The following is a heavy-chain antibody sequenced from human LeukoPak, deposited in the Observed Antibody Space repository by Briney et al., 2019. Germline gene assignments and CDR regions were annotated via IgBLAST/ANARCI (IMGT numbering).Heavy chain of an antibody. Sequence: PGGSLRLSCAASGFTFSSYGMHWVRQAPGKGLEWVAVISYDGSNKYYADSVKGRFTISRDNSKNTLYLQMNSLRAEDTAVYYCAKGIAVAGRYDAFDIWGQGTMVTVSS. CDR3: AKGIAVAGRYDAFDI. J-gene: IGHJ3*02. CDR2: ISYDGSNK. D-gene: IGHD6-19*01. CDR1: GFTFSSYG. V-gene: IGHV3-30*18.